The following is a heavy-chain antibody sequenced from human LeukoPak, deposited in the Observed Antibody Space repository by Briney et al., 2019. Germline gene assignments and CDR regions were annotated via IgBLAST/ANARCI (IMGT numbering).Heavy chain of an antibody. J-gene: IGHJ3*02. V-gene: IGHV2-5*02. CDR2: IYWDDDK. CDR3: AHRMIRGYTLGLGVVGAFDI. CDR1: GLSLTTAGVG. D-gene: IGHD5-18*01. Sequence: SGPTLVKPIQTLTLTCTFSGLSLTTAGVGVGWIRQPPGKALEWLAVIYWDDDKHYSPSLQNRLTITKDTSKNHVVLSLTNMDPVDAGTYYCAHRMIRGYTLGLGVVGAFDIWGQGTMVTVSS.